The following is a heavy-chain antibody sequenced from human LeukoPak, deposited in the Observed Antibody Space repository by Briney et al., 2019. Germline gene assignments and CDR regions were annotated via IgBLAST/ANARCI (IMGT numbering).Heavy chain of an antibody. CDR3: AKGSTEGLDY. V-gene: IGHV3-30*18. J-gene: IGHJ4*02. Sequence: PGRSLRLSCAASGFTFSSYGMHWVRRASGKGLEWVAVISYDGSNKYYADSVKGRFTISRDNSKNTLYLQMNSLRAEDTAVYYCAKGSTEGLDYWGQGTLVTVSS. CDR1: GFTFSSYG. CDR2: ISYDGSNK.